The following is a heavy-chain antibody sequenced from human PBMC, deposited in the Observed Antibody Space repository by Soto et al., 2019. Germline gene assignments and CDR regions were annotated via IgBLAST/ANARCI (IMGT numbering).Heavy chain of an antibody. Sequence: KTSETLSLTCAVYGGSFSGYYWSWIRQPPGKGLEWIGEINHSGSTNYNPSLKSRVTISVDTSKNQFSLKLSSVTAADTAVYFCARGRQGGYYYGSGSYQGYYGMDVWGQGTTVS. D-gene: IGHD3-10*01. V-gene: IGHV4-34*01. J-gene: IGHJ6*02. CDR3: ARGRQGGYYYGSGSYQGYYGMDV. CDR1: GGSFSGYY. CDR2: INHSGST.